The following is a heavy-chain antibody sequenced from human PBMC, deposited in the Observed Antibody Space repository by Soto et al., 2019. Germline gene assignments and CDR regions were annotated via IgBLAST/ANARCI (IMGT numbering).Heavy chain of an antibody. J-gene: IGHJ5*02. Sequence: GASVKVSCKASGYTFTSYYMRWVRQAPGQGLEWMGIINPSGGSTSYAQKFQGRVTMTRDTSTSTVYMELSSLRSEDTAVYYCARDGARCSGGSCFSLGAPGWFDPWGQGTLVTVSS. D-gene: IGHD2-15*01. CDR1: GYTFTSYY. CDR2: INPSGGST. CDR3: ARDGARCSGGSCFSLGAPGWFDP. V-gene: IGHV1-46*03.